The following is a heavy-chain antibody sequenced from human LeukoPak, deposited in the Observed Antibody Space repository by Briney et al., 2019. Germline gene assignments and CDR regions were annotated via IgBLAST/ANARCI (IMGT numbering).Heavy chain of an antibody. D-gene: IGHD6-13*01. Sequence: GESLQISSQGSGYTFTNYWIAWVRPMPGKGREWMGIIYPGDSDTRYSPSFQGQVTISADKSLSTAYLQWGSLKASDTAMYYCARRSYSSSWYFHSWGQGTLVTVSS. CDR2: IYPGDSDT. V-gene: IGHV5-51*01. CDR3: ARRSYSSSWYFHS. J-gene: IGHJ4*02. CDR1: GYTFTNYW.